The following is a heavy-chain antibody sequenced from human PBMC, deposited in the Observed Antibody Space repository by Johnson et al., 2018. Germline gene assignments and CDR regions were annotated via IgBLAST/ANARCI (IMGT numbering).Heavy chain of an antibody. J-gene: IGHJ1*01. D-gene: IGHD2-15*01. CDR3: AKDICSGGSCYEKYCQH. V-gene: IGHV3-9*01. Sequence: VQLVESGGGVVQXGRSXRLXCAASGFTFDDYAMHWVRQAPGKGLEWVSGLSGNSGSIGYADSVKGRFTFSRDNAKNSLYLQMNSLRAEDTAVYYCAKDICSGGSCYEKYCQHWGQGTLVTVSA. CDR1: GFTFDDYA. CDR2: LSGNSGSI.